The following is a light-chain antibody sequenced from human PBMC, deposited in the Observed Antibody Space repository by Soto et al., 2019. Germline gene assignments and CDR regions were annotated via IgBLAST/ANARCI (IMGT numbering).Light chain of an antibody. CDR2: EVN. CDR3: SSYAGTNNRYV. J-gene: IGLJ1*01. CDR1: GSDIGGYNF. Sequence: QSALTQPPSASGSPGQSVTISCTGTGSDIGGYNFVSWYQQHPGKVPKLIIYEVNKRPSGVPDRFSGSKSGNTASLTVSGLQADDEADYYCSSYAGTNNRYVFGTGT. V-gene: IGLV2-8*01.